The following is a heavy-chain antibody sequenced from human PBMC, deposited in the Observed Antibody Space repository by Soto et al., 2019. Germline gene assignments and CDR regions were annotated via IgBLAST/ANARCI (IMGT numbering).Heavy chain of an antibody. Sequence: GGSLRLSCAASGFTFSSYAMHWVRQAPGKGLEWVAVISYDGSNKYYADSVKGRFTISRDNSKNTLYLQMNSLRAEDTAVYYCARDQVVTAILYGMDVWGQGTTVTVSS. CDR3: ARDQVVTAILYGMDV. CDR1: GFTFSSYA. J-gene: IGHJ6*02. CDR2: ISYDGSNK. D-gene: IGHD2-21*02. V-gene: IGHV3-30-3*01.